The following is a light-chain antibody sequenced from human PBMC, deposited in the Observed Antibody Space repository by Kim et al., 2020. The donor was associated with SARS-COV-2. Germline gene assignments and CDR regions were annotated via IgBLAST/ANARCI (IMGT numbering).Light chain of an antibody. Sequence: LSPGESATLSCSASQSVTSSLAWYQQKPGQAPRLLIYDASNRATGIPARISGSGSGTDFTLTISSLEPEDFAIYYCQQRSNWPRTFGQGTKVDIK. J-gene: IGKJ1*01. V-gene: IGKV3-11*01. CDR1: QSVTSS. CDR2: DAS. CDR3: QQRSNWPRT.